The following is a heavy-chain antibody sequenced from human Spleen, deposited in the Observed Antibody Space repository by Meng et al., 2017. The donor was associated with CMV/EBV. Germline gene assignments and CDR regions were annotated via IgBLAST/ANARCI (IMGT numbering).Heavy chain of an antibody. D-gene: IGHD3-3*01. CDR2: IYYSGST. J-gene: IGHJ6*02. CDR1: GGSVSSGSYY. CDR3: ARVSRVLRFSMDV. Sequence: SETLSLTCTVSGGSVSSGSYYWSWIRQPPGKGLEWIGYIYYSGSTNYNPSLKSRVTISVDTSRRQLSLKLSSVTAADTAVYYCARVSRVLRFSMDVWGQGTTVTVSS. V-gene: IGHV4-61*01.